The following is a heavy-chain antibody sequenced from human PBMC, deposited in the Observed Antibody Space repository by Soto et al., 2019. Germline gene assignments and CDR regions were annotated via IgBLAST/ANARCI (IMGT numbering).Heavy chain of an antibody. CDR3: ARGGYDILTGYYYYYGMDV. J-gene: IGHJ6*02. V-gene: IGHV1-69*06. CDR2: IIPIFGTA. Sequence: SVKVSCKASGGTFSSYAISWVRQAPGQGLEWMGGIIPIFGTANYAQKFQGRVTITADKSTSTAYMELSSLRSEDTAVYYCARGGYDILTGYYYYYGMDVWGQGTTVTVS. D-gene: IGHD3-9*01. CDR1: GGTFSSYA.